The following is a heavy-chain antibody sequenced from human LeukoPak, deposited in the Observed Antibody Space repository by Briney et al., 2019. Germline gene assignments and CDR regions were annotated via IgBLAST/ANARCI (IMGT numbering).Heavy chain of an antibody. CDR3: AREKSGEFDY. Sequence: PSETLSLTCTVSGGSFGSFYWEWDRQPPGKGREWIGYTFYCGTTNYHTSLRGRATISVDTSRNQFSLKLNSLTAADTAVYYCAREKSGEFDYWGQGTLVTVSS. CDR1: GGSFGSFY. D-gene: IGHD7-27*01. J-gene: IGHJ4*02. CDR2: TFYCGTT. V-gene: IGHV4-59*01.